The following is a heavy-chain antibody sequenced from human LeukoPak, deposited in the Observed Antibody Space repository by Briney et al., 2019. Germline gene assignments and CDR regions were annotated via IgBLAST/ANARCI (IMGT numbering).Heavy chain of an antibody. D-gene: IGHD4-17*01. J-gene: IGHJ6*02. CDR3: ARADTVTTYWDYYYYGMDV. V-gene: IGHV3-33*01. Sequence: PGGSLRLSCAASGFTFSSYGMHWVRQAPGKGLEWVAVIWYDGSNKYYADSVKGRFTISRDNSKNTLYLQMNSLRAEDTDVYYCARADTVTTYWDYYYYGMDVWGQGTTVTISS. CDR2: IWYDGSNK. CDR1: GFTFSSYG.